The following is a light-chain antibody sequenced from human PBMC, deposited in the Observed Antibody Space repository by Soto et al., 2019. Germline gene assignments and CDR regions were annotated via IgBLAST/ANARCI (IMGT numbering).Light chain of an antibody. V-gene: IGKV3-11*01. CDR1: QSVSSY. CDR3: QQRSSWPRT. Sequence: EIVLTQSPATLSLSPGERATLSCRASQSVSSYLAWYQQKPGQAPRLLISDASNRATGIPARFSGSGSGTAFTLTISSPEPEDFAVYYCQQRSSWPRTFGQGTKVAIK. CDR2: DAS. J-gene: IGKJ1*01.